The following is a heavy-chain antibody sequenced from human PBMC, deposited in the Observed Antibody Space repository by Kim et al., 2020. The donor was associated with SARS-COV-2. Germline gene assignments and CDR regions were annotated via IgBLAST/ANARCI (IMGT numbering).Heavy chain of an antibody. CDR2: IIPIFGTA. Sequence: SVKVSCKASGGTFSSYAISWVRQAPGQGLEWMGGIIPIFGTANYAQKFQGRVTITADESTSTAYMELSSLRSEDTAVYYCATNQSGYSYGYSLFRLDPRDYYYYGMDVWGQGTTVTVSS. CDR3: ATNQSGYSYGYSLFRLDPRDYYYYGMDV. V-gene: IGHV1-69*13. J-gene: IGHJ6*02. D-gene: IGHD5-18*01. CDR1: GGTFSSYA.